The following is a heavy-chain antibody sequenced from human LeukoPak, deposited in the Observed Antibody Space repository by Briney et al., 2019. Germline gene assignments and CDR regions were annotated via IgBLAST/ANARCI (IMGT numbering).Heavy chain of an antibody. D-gene: IGHD1-26*01. CDR1: GFTVSSNY. CDR3: AGGQWELAFDY. CDR2: IYTSDST. V-gene: IGHV3-53*01. J-gene: IGHJ4*02. Sequence: GGSLRLSCAPSGFTVSSNYITWVRQAPGRGLEWVSVIYTSDSTFYADSVKGRFTITRDNSKNTVYLQMNSLRAEDTAVYYCAGGQWELAFDYWGQGTLVTVSS.